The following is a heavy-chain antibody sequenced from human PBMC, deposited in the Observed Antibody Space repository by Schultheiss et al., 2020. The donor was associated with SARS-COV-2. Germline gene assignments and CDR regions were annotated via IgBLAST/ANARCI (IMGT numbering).Heavy chain of an antibody. CDR3: ARGGCSSTSCYSVYFDY. V-gene: IGHV4-31*03. CDR1: GGSISSGGYY. J-gene: IGHJ4*02. Sequence: SQTLSLTCTVSGGSISSGGYYWSWIRQHPGKGLEWIGYIYYSGRTYYNPSLKSRVTISVDTSKNQFSLKLSSVTAADTAVYYCARGGCSSTSCYSVYFDYWGQGTLVTVSS. CDR2: IYYSGRT. D-gene: IGHD2-2*01.